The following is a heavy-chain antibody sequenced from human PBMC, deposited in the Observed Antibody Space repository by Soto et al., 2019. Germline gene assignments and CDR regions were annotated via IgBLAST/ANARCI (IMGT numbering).Heavy chain of an antibody. CDR2: IVGSGGTT. CDR1: GFTFSSYA. D-gene: IGHD2-15*01. J-gene: IGHJ6*02. CDR3: AKDRGAGDCSGGTCYLGDYYYYGMDV. Sequence: EVQLLESGGGSVQPGGSLKLSCAASGFTFSSYAMTWVRQAPGKGLEWVSGIVGSGGTTDYADSVKGRFTISRDNSKNTLYLEMNSLRGEDTGAYYCAKDRGAGDCSGGTCYLGDYYYYGMDVWGQGTTVTVSS. V-gene: IGHV3-23*01.